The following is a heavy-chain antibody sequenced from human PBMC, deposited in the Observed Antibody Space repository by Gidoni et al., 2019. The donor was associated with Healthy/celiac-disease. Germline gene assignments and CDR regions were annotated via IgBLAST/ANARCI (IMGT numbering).Heavy chain of an antibody. J-gene: IGHJ4*02. CDR3: AKGDQYSYGALDY. CDR2: ISYDGSNK. Sequence: QVQLVESGGGVVQPGRSLRLSCAASGFTFSSYGMHWVRQAPGKGLEWVAVISYDGSNKYYADSVKGRFTISRDNSKNTLYLQMNSLRAEDTAVYYCAKGDQYSYGALDYWGQGTLVTVSS. CDR1: GFTFSSYG. V-gene: IGHV3-30*18. D-gene: IGHD5-18*01.